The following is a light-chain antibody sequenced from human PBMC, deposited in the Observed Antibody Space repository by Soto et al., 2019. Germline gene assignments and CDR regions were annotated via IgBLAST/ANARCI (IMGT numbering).Light chain of an antibody. J-gene: IGKJ4*01. V-gene: IGKV3-15*01. CDR1: QSVNTN. Sequence: EIVVTQSPATLSVSPGERATLSCRASQSVNTNFAWYQQKPGQAPTLLLYGASTRATGIPARFSGSGSGTDFPPTIYRLEPEDYAVYYCQQYDKSPRTFGGGTKVDIK. CDR2: GAS. CDR3: QQYDKSPRT.